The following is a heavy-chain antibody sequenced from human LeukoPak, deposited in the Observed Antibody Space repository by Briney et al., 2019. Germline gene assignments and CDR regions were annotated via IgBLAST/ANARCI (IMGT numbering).Heavy chain of an antibody. J-gene: IGHJ4*02. CDR1: GGTFSSYA. CDR3: AKDRAIAVAGTGFEY. Sequence: SVKVSCKASGGTFSSYAISWVRQAPGQGLEWMGGIIPIFGTANYAQKFQGRVTITTDESTSTAYMELSSLRAEDTAVYYCAKDRAIAVAGTGFEYWGQGTLVTVSS. CDR2: IIPIFGTA. D-gene: IGHD6-19*01. V-gene: IGHV1-69*05.